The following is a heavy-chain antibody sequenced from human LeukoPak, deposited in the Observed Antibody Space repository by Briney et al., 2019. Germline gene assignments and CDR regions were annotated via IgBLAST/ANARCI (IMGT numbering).Heavy chain of an antibody. J-gene: IGHJ4*02. CDR2: ISYDGSNK. V-gene: IGHV3-30*04. Sequence: GGSLRLSCAASGFTFSSYAMHWVRQAPGKGLEWVAVISYDGSNKYYADSVKGRFTISRDNSKNTLYLQINSLRDEDTAVYYCARGGSGYSYGKIDSWAQGILVTVSS. CDR1: GFTFSSYA. CDR3: ARGGSGYSYGKIDS. D-gene: IGHD5-18*01.